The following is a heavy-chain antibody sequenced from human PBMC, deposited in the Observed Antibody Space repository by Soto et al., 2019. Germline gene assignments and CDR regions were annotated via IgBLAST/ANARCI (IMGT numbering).Heavy chain of an antibody. V-gene: IGHV3-48*01. CDR1: GFTFSSYS. Sequence: GGSLRLSCAASGFTFSSYSMNWVRQAPGKGLEWVSYISSSSSTIYYADSVKGRFTISRDNAKNSLYLQMNSLRAEDTAVYYCARDRVTVTTFQTYYYYYYMDVWGKGTTVTVSS. CDR3: ARDRVTVTTFQTYYYYYYMDV. J-gene: IGHJ6*03. CDR2: ISSSSSTI. D-gene: IGHD4-17*01.